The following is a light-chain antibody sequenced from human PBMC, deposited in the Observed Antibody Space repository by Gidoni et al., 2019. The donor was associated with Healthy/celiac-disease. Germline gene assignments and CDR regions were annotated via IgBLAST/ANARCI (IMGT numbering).Light chain of an antibody. Sequence: EIVLTQSPGTLSLSPGERATLSCSASQSVSSSYLAWYQQKPGQAPRLLIYGSSSRATGIPDRFSGSGSGTDFTLTISRLEPDDFAVYYCRQYGSSPPWTFGQGTKVEIK. J-gene: IGKJ1*01. CDR3: RQYGSSPPWT. CDR1: QSVSSSY. V-gene: IGKV3-20*01. CDR2: GSS.